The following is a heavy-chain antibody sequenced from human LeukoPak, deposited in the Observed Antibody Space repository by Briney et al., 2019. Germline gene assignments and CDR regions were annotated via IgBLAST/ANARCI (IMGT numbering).Heavy chain of an antibody. CDR1: GGTFSSYA. CDR2: IIPILGIA. Sequence: SVKVSCKASGGTFSSYAISWVRQAPGQGLEWMGRIIPILGIANYAQKFQGRVTITADKSTSTAYMELSSLRSEDTAVYYCAGYYYDSSGYYPGNWFDPWGQGTLVTVSS. D-gene: IGHD3-22*01. V-gene: IGHV1-69*04. CDR3: AGYYYDSSGYYPGNWFDP. J-gene: IGHJ5*02.